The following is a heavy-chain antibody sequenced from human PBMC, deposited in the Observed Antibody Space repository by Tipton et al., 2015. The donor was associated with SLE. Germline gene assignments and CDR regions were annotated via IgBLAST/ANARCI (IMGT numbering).Heavy chain of an antibody. V-gene: IGHV4-61*09. CDR2: IYTSGST. CDR3: ARDPHYYDSSGYSGGWFDP. J-gene: IGHJ5*02. Sequence: TLSLTCTVSGGSISSGSYYWSWIRQPAGKGLEWIGHIYTSGSTNYNPSLKSRVTISVDTSKNQFSLKLSSVTAADTAVYYCARDPHYYDSSGYSGGWFDPWGQGTLVTVSS. D-gene: IGHD3-22*01. CDR1: GGSISSGSYY.